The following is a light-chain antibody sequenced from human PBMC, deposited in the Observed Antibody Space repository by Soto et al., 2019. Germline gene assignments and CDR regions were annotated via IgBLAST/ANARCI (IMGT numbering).Light chain of an antibody. CDR2: DAS. J-gene: IGKJ1*01. CDR1: QTISSW. CDR3: QQYNSYPWT. Sequence: DIRMTQSPSTLSASVGDRVTITCRASQTISSWLAWYQQKPGKAPKLLIYDASSLESGVPSRFSGSGSGTEFTLTINSLQPDDFATYCCQQYNSYPWTFGQGTKVNIK. V-gene: IGKV1-5*01.